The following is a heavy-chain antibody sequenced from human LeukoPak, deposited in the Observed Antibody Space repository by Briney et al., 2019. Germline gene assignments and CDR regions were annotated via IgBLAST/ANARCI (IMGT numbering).Heavy chain of an antibody. J-gene: IGHJ1*01. CDR2: IYPDDSDT. V-gene: IGHV5-51*01. CDR1: GYSFTTSW. Sequence: GESLKISCKGSGYSFTTSWIAWVRQKPGKGLEWMGIIYPDDSDTRYSPSFQGQVTISADKYISTAYLQWSSLEASDTAMYYCARQREGSYASGSYPLKHWGQAPWSPSPQ. CDR3: ARQREGSYASGSYPLKH. D-gene: IGHD3-10*01.